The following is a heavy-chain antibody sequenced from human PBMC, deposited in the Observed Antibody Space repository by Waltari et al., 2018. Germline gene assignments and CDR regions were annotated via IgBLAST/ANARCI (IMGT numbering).Heavy chain of an antibody. CDR2: IYHSGST. V-gene: IGHV4-38-2*01. J-gene: IGHJ4*02. CDR1: GYSISSGYY. Sequence: QVQLQESGPGLVKPSETLSLTCAVSGYSISSGYYWGWIRQPPGKGLEWIGSIYHSGSTYYNPSLKSRVTISVDTSKNQFSLKLSSVTAADTAVYYCARVRGYSLGGGSGDFDYWGQGTLVTVSS. D-gene: IGHD5-18*01. CDR3: ARVRGYSLGGGSGDFDY.